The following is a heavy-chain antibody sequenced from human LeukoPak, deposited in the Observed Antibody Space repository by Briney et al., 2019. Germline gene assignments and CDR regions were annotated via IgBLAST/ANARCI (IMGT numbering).Heavy chain of an antibody. J-gene: IGHJ6*03. Sequence: GGSLRLSCGVSGITLSNYAMSWVRQAPGKGLEWVAGLSGSAGGTTYADSVKGRFTISRDNSKNTLYLQMNSLRAEDTAVYYCARGGEWLLFRYYYYYMDVWGKGTTVTVSS. CDR1: GITLSNYA. D-gene: IGHD3-3*01. V-gene: IGHV3-23*01. CDR2: LSGSAGGT. CDR3: ARGGEWLLFRYYYYYMDV.